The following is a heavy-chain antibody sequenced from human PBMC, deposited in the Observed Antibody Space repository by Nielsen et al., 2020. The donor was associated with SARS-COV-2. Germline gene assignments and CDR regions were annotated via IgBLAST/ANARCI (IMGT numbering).Heavy chain of an antibody. D-gene: IGHD6-13*01. Sequence: GGSLRLSCEASGFTISSYGMHWVRQAPGKGLEWVPFISYDGSVKYYADSVKGRFTISTDLSNNTLYLQMNSLRVEDTAIYYCTKGAQLGDYWGQGTLVTVSS. CDR3: TKGAQLGDY. CDR1: GFTISSYG. V-gene: IGHV3-30*18. J-gene: IGHJ4*02. CDR2: ISYDGSVK.